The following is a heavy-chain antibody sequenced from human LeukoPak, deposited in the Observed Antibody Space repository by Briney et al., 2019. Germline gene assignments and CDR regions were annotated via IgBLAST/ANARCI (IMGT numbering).Heavy chain of an antibody. V-gene: IGHV3-64*01. D-gene: IGHD6-19*01. CDR2: ISSNGGST. Sequence: GGSLRLSCAATGFTYSSYEMYWLRQAPWKGLEYVSGISSNGGSTYYAYSVKGRLTISRDNSKNTQYLQRGSLISDDKAGYYCARVVFSSGWLDYWGQGTVVTVSS. CDR3: ARVVFSSGWLDY. J-gene: IGHJ4*02. CDR1: GFTYSSYE.